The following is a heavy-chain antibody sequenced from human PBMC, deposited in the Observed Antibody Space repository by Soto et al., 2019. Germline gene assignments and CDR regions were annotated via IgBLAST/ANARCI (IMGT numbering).Heavy chain of an antibody. CDR3: ASGIVGATGLFPWFDP. D-gene: IGHD1-26*01. Sequence: QVQLQESGPGLVKPSETLSLTCTVSGGSISSYYWSWIRQPPGKGLEWIGYIYYSGSTNYNPSLKSRVTISVDTSKNQFSLKLSSVTAADTAVYYCASGIVGATGLFPWFDPWGQGTLVTVSS. CDR1: GGSISSYY. V-gene: IGHV4-59*01. J-gene: IGHJ5*02. CDR2: IYYSGST.